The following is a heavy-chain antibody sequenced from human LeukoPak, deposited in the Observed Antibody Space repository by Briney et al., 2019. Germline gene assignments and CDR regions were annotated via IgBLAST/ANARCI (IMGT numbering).Heavy chain of an antibody. Sequence: ASVKVSCKASGYTFTSYGISWVRQAPGQGLEWMGWISAYNGNTNYAQKLQGRVTMTIDTSTSTAYMELRSLRSDDTAVYYCARAYGRSSTSWKFDYWGQGTLVTVSS. D-gene: IGHD2-2*01. CDR2: ISAYNGNT. CDR1: GYTFTSYG. V-gene: IGHV1-18*04. J-gene: IGHJ4*02. CDR3: ARAYGRSSTSWKFDY.